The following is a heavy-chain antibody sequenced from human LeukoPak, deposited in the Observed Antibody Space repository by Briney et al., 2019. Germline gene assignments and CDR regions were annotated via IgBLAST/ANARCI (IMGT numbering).Heavy chain of an antibody. CDR3: ASRRDGYSYYFDY. V-gene: IGHV3-30*02. D-gene: IGHD5-24*01. CDR2: IRYDGSNK. J-gene: IGHJ4*02. CDR1: GFTFSSYG. Sequence: GGSLRLSCAASGFTFSSYGMHCVRHVPGKGMEWVAFIRYDGSNKYYADSVKGRFTISRDNSKNTLYLQMNSLRAEDTAVYYCASRRDGYSYYFDYWGQGTLVTVSS.